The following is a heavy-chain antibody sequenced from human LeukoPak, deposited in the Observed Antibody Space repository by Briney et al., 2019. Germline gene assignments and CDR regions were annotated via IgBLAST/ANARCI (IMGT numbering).Heavy chain of an antibody. Sequence: SETLSLTCAVYGGSFSGYYWSWIRQPPGKGLEWIGEINHSGSTNYNPSLKSRVTISVDTSKNQFSLKLSSVTAADTAVYYCARVGERWLQFKAGRPNYFDPWGQGTLVTVSS. D-gene: IGHD5-24*01. CDR2: INHSGST. J-gene: IGHJ5*02. CDR3: ARVGERWLQFKAGRPNYFDP. V-gene: IGHV4-34*01. CDR1: GGSFSGYY.